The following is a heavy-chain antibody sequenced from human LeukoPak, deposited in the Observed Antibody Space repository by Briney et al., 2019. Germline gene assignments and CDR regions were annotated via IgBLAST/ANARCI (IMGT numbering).Heavy chain of an antibody. D-gene: IGHD6-13*01. CDR3: ARVGYSSSAHP. V-gene: IGHV4-34*01. Sequence: SETLSLTCTVYGGSFSNYYWSWIRQPPGKGLEWIGEINHSGSTNYNPSLKSRVTISVDTSKNQFSLKLSSVTAADTAVYYCARVGYSSSAHPWGQGTLVTVSS. CDR2: INHSGST. J-gene: IGHJ5*02. CDR1: GGSFSNYY.